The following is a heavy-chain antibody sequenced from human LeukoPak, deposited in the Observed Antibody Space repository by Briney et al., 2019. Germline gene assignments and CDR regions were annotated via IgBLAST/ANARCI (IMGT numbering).Heavy chain of an antibody. J-gene: IGHJ4*02. CDR2: IIPIFGTA. CDR3: ATGPYCSGGSCHSRRHDY. V-gene: IGHV1-69*13. Sequence: SVKVSCKASGGTFISYAISWVRQAPGQGLEWMGGIIPIFGTANYAQKFQGRVTITADESTSTAYMELSSLRSEDTAVYYCATGPYCSGGSCHSRRHDYWGQGTLVTVSS. D-gene: IGHD2-15*01. CDR1: GGTFISYA.